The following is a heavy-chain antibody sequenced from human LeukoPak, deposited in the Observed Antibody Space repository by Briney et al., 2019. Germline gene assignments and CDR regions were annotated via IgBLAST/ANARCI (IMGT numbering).Heavy chain of an antibody. V-gene: IGHV3-74*01. CDR1: GFTFSSYW. J-gene: IGHJ4*02. Sequence: GGSLRLPCAASGFTFSSYWMHWVRQAPGKGLVWVSRINSDGSSTSYADSVKGRFTISRDNAKNTLYLQMNSLRAEDTAVYYCAREGSGSYYREFDYWGQGTLVTVSS. CDR3: AREGSGSYYREFDY. D-gene: IGHD1-26*01. CDR2: INSDGSST.